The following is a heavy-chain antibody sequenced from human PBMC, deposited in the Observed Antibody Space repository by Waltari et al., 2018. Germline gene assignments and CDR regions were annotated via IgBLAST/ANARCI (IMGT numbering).Heavy chain of an antibody. D-gene: IGHD6-19*01. J-gene: IGHJ3*02. CDR1: GYSFTSYW. CDR3: ATQATAVAVLGGDAFDI. V-gene: IGHV5-51*01. CDR2: IYPGDSDT. Sequence: EVQLVQSGAEVKKPGESLKIYCKGSGYSFTSYWIGWVRQMPGKGLEWMGIIYPGDSDTRYSPSFQGQVTISADKSISTAYLQWSSLKASDTAMYYCATQATAVAVLGGDAFDIWGQGTMVTVSS.